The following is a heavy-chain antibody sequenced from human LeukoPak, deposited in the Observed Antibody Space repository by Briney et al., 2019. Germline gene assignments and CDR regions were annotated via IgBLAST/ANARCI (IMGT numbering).Heavy chain of an antibody. Sequence: SETLSLTCAVSGYSISSGYYWGWIRQPPGKELEWIGSIYHSGSTYYNPSLKSRVTISVDTSKNQFSLKLSSVTAADTAVYYCARQLHGDYTVFAYWGQGTLVTVSS. CDR3: ARQLHGDYTVFAY. CDR1: GYSISSGYY. D-gene: IGHD4-17*01. J-gene: IGHJ4*02. V-gene: IGHV4-38-2*01. CDR2: IYHSGST.